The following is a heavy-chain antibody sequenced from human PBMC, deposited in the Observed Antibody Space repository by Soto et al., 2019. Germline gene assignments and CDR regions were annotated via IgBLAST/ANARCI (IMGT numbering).Heavy chain of an antibody. D-gene: IGHD2-2*01. CDR1: GFTFSSYA. CDR3: ARVAFDIVLVPAAEYYYYGMDV. V-gene: IGHV3-30-3*01. J-gene: IGHJ6*02. CDR2: ISYDGSNK. Sequence: GGSLRLSCAASGFTFSSYAMHWVRQAPGKGLEWVAVISYDGSNKYYADSVKGRFTISRDNSKNTLYLQMNSLRAEDTAVYYCARVAFDIVLVPAAEYYYYGMDVWGQGTTVTVSS.